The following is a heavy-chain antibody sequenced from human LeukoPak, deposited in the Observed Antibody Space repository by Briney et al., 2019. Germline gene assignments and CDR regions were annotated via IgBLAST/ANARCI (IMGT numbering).Heavy chain of an antibody. V-gene: IGHV3-23*01. D-gene: IGHD5-18*01. CDR2: ISGSGDST. Sequence: GGSLRLSCAASGFTFTNYWMSWVRQAPGKGLEWVSAISGSGDSTYYADSVKGRFTISRDNSKNTLYLQMNSLRAEDTAVYYCAKSPKDTAMARPLDYWGQGTLVTVSS. CDR3: AKSPKDTAMARPLDY. J-gene: IGHJ4*02. CDR1: GFTFTNYW.